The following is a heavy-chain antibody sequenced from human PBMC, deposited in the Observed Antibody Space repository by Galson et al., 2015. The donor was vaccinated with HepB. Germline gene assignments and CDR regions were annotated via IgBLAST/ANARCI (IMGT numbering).Heavy chain of an antibody. CDR1: GFTFSGYD. CDR2: IYSDGGST. D-gene: IGHD2-21*01. Sequence: SVRVSCEASGFTFSGYDMHWVRQAPGQGLEWVAGIYSDGGSTYYAEYVKGCFTITRDNSKNTLYLELNSLRADDTAVYYCARATGSVAYLGGDCYLDVWGQGTLVTVSS. J-gene: IGHJ4*02. V-gene: IGHV3-30-3*01. CDR3: ARATGSVAYLGGDCYLDV.